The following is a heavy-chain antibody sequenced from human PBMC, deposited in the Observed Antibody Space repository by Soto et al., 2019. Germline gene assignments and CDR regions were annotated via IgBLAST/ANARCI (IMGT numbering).Heavy chain of an antibody. Sequence: EVQLVESGGGLVQPGRSLRLSCAASGFTFDDYAMHWVRQAPGKGLEWVSGISWNSGSIGYVDSVKGRFTISRDNAKNSLYLQMNSLRAEDTALYYCAKDGGILYYYYYMDVWGKGTTVTVSS. V-gene: IGHV3-9*01. CDR3: AKDGGILYYYYYMDV. D-gene: IGHD6-13*01. CDR2: ISWNSGSI. J-gene: IGHJ6*03. CDR1: GFTFDDYA.